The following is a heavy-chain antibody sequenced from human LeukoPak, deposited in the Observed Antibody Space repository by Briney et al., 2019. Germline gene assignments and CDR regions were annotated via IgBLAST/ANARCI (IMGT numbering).Heavy chain of an antibody. CDR2: ISSSGSTI. D-gene: IGHD3-22*01. CDR3: ARDPSGWLYYFDY. CDR1: GFTFSDYY. J-gene: IGHJ4*02. Sequence: GGSLRLSCAASGFTFSDYYMSWIRQAPGKGLEWVSYISSSGSTIYYADSVKGRFTISRGNAKNSLYLQMNSLRAEDTAVYYCARDPSGWLYYFDYWGQGTLVTVSS. V-gene: IGHV3-11*04.